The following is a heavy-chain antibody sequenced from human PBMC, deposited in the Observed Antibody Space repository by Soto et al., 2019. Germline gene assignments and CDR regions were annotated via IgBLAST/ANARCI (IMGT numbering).Heavy chain of an antibody. CDR3: ARTSAATQSYYYYYGMDV. V-gene: IGHV5-51*01. Sequence: GESLKISCKGSEYKFTSYWIGWVRQMPGKGLEWMGIIYPGDSETRYSPSFQGQVTISADKSISTAYLQWSSLKASDTAMYYFARTSAATQSYYYYYGMDVWGQGTTVTVSS. J-gene: IGHJ6*02. D-gene: IGHD2-15*01. CDR1: EYKFTSYW. CDR2: IYPGDSET.